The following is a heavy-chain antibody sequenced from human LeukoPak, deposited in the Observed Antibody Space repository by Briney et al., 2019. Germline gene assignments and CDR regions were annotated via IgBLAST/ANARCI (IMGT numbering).Heavy chain of an antibody. D-gene: IGHD2-8*01. CDR2: ISYDGSSK. CDR3: ARKGGTRGPLNY. V-gene: IGHV3-30*03. CDR1: GFTFSSYG. Sequence: GGSLRLSCAASGFTFSSYGMHWVRQAPGKGLEWVAVISYDGSSKYYADSVKGRFTISRDNSKNTLYLQMNSLTAEDTAVYYCARKGGTRGPLNYWGQGTLVTVSS. J-gene: IGHJ4*02.